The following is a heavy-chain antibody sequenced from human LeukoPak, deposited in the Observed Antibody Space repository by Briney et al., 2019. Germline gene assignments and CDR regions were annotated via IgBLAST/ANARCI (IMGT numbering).Heavy chain of an antibody. CDR1: GGSVNNYF. V-gene: IGHV4-59*02. Sequence: PSETLSLTCTVSGGSVNNYFWSWIRRPPGKGLEWIGYIDDSGNTDYNPSLKSQDSISIAKSKNQFFLKLSSVTAADTAMYYCARSDYYGSGSHTVFDAFDIWGQGTRVTVSS. J-gene: IGHJ3*02. D-gene: IGHD3-10*01. CDR3: ARSDYYGSGSHTVFDAFDI. CDR2: IDDSGNT.